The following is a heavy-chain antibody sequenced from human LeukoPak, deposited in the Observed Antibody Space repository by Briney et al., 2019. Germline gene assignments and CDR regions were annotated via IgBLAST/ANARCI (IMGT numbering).Heavy chain of an antibody. D-gene: IGHD6-19*01. CDR3: ARDTVAGQIYFDH. CDR2: INTSGTTI. J-gene: IGHJ4*02. V-gene: IGHV3-11*01. CDR1: GFTFSDFY. Sequence: GGSLRLSCAASGFTFSDFYMSWIRQAPGKGREWVSFINTSGTTIHYADSLKGRFTVSRDNAKNSLFLQMDSLRVEDTAVYYCARDTVAGQIYFDHWGQGTLVTVSS.